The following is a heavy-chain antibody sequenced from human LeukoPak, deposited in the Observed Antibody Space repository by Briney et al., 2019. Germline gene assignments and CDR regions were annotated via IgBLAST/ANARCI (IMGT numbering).Heavy chain of an antibody. CDR2: INHSGST. V-gene: IGHV4-34*01. Sequence: PSETLSLTCAVYGGSFSGYYWSWIRQPPGKGLEWIGEINHSGSTNYNPSLESRVTISVDTSKNQFSLKLSSVTAADTAVYYCAREVVRGVIGLDYWGQGTLVTVSS. J-gene: IGHJ4*02. CDR1: GGSFSGYY. D-gene: IGHD3-10*01. CDR3: AREVVRGVIGLDY.